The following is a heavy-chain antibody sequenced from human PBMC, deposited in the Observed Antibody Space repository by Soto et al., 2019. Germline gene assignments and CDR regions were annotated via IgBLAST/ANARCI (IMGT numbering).Heavy chain of an antibody. Sequence: PGGSLRLSCAASGFTFSSYAMTWVRQAPGKGLEWVSAISGSGGSTYYADSVKGQLTISRDNSKNTLYLQMNSLRAEDTAVYYCAKGLYSGSYFDYWGQGTLVTVSS. V-gene: IGHV3-23*01. J-gene: IGHJ4*02. CDR1: GFTFSSYA. D-gene: IGHD1-26*01. CDR2: ISGSGGST. CDR3: AKGLYSGSYFDY.